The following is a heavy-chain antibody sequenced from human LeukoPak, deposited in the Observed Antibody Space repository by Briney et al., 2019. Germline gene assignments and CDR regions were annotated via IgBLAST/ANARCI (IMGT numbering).Heavy chain of an antibody. D-gene: IGHD2-21*02. CDR2: ISAYNGNT. CDR1: GYTFTSYG. Sequence: GASVKVSCKASGYTFTSYGISWVRQAPGQGLEWMGWISAYNGNTNYAQKLQGRVTMTTDTSTSTAYMELRSLRSDDTAVYYCARDSGGPYCGGDCYSRYFDLWGRGTLVTVSS. CDR3: ARDSGGPYCGGDCYSRYFDL. J-gene: IGHJ2*01. V-gene: IGHV1-18*01.